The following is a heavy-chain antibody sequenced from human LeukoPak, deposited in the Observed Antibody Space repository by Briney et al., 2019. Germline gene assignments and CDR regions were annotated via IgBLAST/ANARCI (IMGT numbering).Heavy chain of an antibody. CDR1: GGSISSHC. D-gene: IGHD6-13*01. J-gene: IGHJ6*02. CDR3: ARVGGSSWYRSYYYGMDV. CDR2: IYYSGST. Sequence: PSETLSLTCTIAGGSISSHCWSWIRQSPGKGLEWIGYIYYSGSTNYNPSLKSRVTISVDTSKNQFSLKLSSVTAADTAVYYCARVGGSSWYRSYYYGMDVWGQGTTVTVSS. V-gene: IGHV4-59*11.